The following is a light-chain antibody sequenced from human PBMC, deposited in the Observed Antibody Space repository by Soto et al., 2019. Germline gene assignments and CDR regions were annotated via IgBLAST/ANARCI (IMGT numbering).Light chain of an antibody. J-gene: IGKJ5*01. CDR2: AAS. CDR3: QQYETLPIT. V-gene: IGKV1-33*01. Sequence: DIQLTQSPSSLSASVGDRVTITCRASQDIRSALGWYQQKPGKVPKLLIYAASTLQSGVPSRFSGSGSGTDFTFTISSLQPEDIATYYCQQYETLPITFGQGTRLEI. CDR1: QDIRSA.